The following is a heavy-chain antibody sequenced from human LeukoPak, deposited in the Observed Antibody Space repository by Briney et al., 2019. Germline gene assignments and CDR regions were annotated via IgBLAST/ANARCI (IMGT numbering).Heavy chain of an antibody. Sequence: GGSLRLSCAASGFTFSSYGMHWVRQAPGKGLEWVAFIRYDGSNKYYADSVKGRFTISRDNSKNTLYLQMNSLRAEDTAVYYCASVYSTGWYYDYWGQGTLVTISS. CDR3: ASVYSTGWYYDY. CDR1: GFTFSSYG. V-gene: IGHV3-30*02. D-gene: IGHD2-8*02. J-gene: IGHJ4*02. CDR2: IRYDGSNK.